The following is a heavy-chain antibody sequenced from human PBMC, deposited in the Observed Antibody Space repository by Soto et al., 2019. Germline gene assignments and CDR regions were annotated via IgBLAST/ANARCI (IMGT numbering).Heavy chain of an antibody. J-gene: IGHJ4*02. CDR3: VIMGYSSSVWY. CDR2: IIPIFGTT. D-gene: IGHD6-13*01. Sequence: SVKVSCKASGGTFSSYAISWVRQAPGQGLEWMGGIIPIFGTTNYAQKFQGRVTITRDKSTSTAYMELSSLRSEDMVVYSCVIMGYSSSVWYWGQGTLVTVSS. V-gene: IGHV1-69*05. CDR1: GGTFSSYA.